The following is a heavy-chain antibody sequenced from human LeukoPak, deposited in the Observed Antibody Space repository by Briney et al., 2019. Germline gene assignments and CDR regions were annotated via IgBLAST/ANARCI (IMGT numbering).Heavy chain of an antibody. Sequence: GGSLRLSCAASGFTFSSYWMSWVRQAPGKGLEWVANIKQDGSEKYYVDSVKGRFTISRDNAKNSLYLQMNCLRAEDTAVYYCARDPPRRRHDYWGQGTLVTVSS. CDR1: GFTFSSYW. D-gene: IGHD1-14*01. CDR2: IKQDGSEK. J-gene: IGHJ4*02. V-gene: IGHV3-7*01. CDR3: ARDPPRRRHDY.